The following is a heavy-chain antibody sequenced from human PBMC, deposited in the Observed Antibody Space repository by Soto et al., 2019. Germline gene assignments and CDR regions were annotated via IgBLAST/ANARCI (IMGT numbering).Heavy chain of an antibody. V-gene: IGHV3-7*01. D-gene: IGHD2-15*01. CDR3: ARVSFFCSGGSCYEGYFDY. J-gene: IGHJ4*02. CDR1: GFTFSSYW. Sequence: GGSLRLSCAASGFTFSSYWMSWVRQAPGKGLEWVANIKQDGSEKYYVDSVKGRFTISRDNAKNSLYLQMNSLRAEDTAVYYCARVSFFCSGGSCYEGYFDYWGQGTLVTVSS. CDR2: IKQDGSEK.